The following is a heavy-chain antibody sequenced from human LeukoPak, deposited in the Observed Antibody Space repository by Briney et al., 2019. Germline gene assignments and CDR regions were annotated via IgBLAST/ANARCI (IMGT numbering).Heavy chain of an antibody. CDR2: IIPILGIA. CDR1: GGTFSSYA. Sequence: SVKVSRKASGGTFSSYAISWVRQAPGQGLEWMGRIIPILGIANYAQKFQGRVTITADKSTSTAYMELSSLRSEDTAVYYCARERSGNYYVTDFDIWGQGTMVTVSS. D-gene: IGHD1-26*01. V-gene: IGHV1-69*04. CDR3: ARERSGNYYVTDFDI. J-gene: IGHJ3*02.